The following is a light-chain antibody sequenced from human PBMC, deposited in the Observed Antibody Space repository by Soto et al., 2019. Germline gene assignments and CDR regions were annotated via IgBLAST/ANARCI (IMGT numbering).Light chain of an antibody. CDR2: SAS. CDR1: QGFSTW. Sequence: DIQMTQSPSSVSASVGDRVTITCRASQGFSTWLAWYRRKPGRAPERLIYSASSLHSGVPSRFSGSESGTDFTLTISSLQPEDFATYYCQQANSFPRTFGGGTEVEIK. CDR3: QQANSFPRT. V-gene: IGKV1-12*01. J-gene: IGKJ4*01.